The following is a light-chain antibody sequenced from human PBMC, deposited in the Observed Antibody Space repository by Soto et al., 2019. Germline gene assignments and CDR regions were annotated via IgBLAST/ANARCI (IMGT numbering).Light chain of an antibody. CDR1: SSDVGGYNY. CDR3: NSYTSSSTLYV. Sequence: QSVLTQPASVSGSPGQSITISCTGTSSDVGGYNYVSWYQQHPGKAPKLMIYEVSNRPSGVSNRFSGSKSGNTASLTISGLQAEDDADYYCNSYTSSSTLYVFGTGTKVTVL. J-gene: IGLJ1*01. CDR2: EVS. V-gene: IGLV2-14*01.